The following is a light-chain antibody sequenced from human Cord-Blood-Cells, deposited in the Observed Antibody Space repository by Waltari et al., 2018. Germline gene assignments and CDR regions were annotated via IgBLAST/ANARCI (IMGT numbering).Light chain of an antibody. Sequence: QSALTQPPSASGSPGQSVTISYTGTSSDVGGYNYGSWYQQHPGKAPKRMIYEVSKRPSGVPDRFTGSKAGNTASLTVSGLQAEDEADYYCSSYAGSNNLVFGGGTKLTVL. J-gene: IGLJ2*01. CDR1: SSDVGGYNY. CDR2: EVS. V-gene: IGLV2-8*01. CDR3: SSYAGSNNLV.